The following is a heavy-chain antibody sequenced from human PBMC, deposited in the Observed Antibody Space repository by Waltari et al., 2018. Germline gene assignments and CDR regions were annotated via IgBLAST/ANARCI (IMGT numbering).Heavy chain of an antibody. D-gene: IGHD2-15*01. V-gene: IGHV1-2*02. Sequence: QVQLVQSGAEVKKPGSSVKVSCKASGGTFSSYAISWVRQAPGQGLEWMGRISPNSGGTNYAQKFKGRVTMTRDTSISTAYMELSRLRSDDTAVYYCARVVVDFDYWGQGTLVTVSS. CDR3: ARVVVDFDY. CDR1: GGTFSSYA. CDR2: ISPNSGGT. J-gene: IGHJ4*02.